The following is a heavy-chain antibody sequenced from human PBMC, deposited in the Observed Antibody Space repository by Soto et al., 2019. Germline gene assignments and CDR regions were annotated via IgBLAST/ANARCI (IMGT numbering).Heavy chain of an antibody. D-gene: IGHD3-10*01. CDR3: ARDYHYLRYGSGSYYPNSPMDV. CDR2: IIPILGIA. CDR1: GGTFSSYT. V-gene: IGHV1-69*04. J-gene: IGHJ6*04. Sequence: ASVKVSCKASGGTFSSYTISWVRQAPGQGLEWMGRIIPILGIANYAQKFQGRVTITADKSTSTAYMELSSLRSEDTAVYYCARDYHYLRYGSGSYYPNSPMDVWGKGTTVTVSS.